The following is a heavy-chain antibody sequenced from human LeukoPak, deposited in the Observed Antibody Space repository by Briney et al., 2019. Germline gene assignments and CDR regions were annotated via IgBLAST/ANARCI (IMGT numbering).Heavy chain of an antibody. CDR2: INPSGDST. J-gene: IGHJ3*02. Sequence: ASVKVSCKASGYTFNSYYMHWVRQDPGKGLEWMGIINPSGDSTTYAQKFQGRVTMTRDTSTSTVYMELSSLRSEDTAVYYCARDCGGSTHVCTHAFDIWGQGTMVTASS. D-gene: IGHD2-21*01. CDR1: GYTFNSYY. V-gene: IGHV1-46*02. CDR3: ARDCGGSTHVCTHAFDI.